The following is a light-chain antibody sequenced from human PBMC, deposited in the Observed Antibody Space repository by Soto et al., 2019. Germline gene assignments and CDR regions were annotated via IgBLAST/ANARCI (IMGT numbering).Light chain of an antibody. J-gene: IGKJ5*01. CDR2: DAS. Sequence: EIVMTQSPGTLSVSPGERATLSCRASQSVSSNLAWYQQKPGQAPRLLISDASTRANGIPARFSGSGSGTEFTLTVSSLQSEDFAVYYCQQYIKWPITFGQGTRLEIK. V-gene: IGKV3-15*01. CDR3: QQYIKWPIT. CDR1: QSVSSN.